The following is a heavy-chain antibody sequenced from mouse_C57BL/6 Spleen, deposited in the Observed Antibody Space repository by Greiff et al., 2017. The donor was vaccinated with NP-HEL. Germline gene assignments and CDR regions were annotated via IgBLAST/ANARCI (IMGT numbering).Heavy chain of an antibody. J-gene: IGHJ3*01. V-gene: IGHV1-42*01. CDR3: ARGDYDYPFAY. D-gene: IGHD2-4*01. CDR1: GYSFTGYY. Sequence: VQLQQSGPELVKPGASVKISCKASGYSFTGYYMNWVKQSPEKSLEWIGEINPSTGGTTYNQKFKAKATLTVDKSSSTAYMQLKSLTSEDSAVYYCARGDYDYPFAYWGQGTLVTVSA. CDR2: INPSTGGT.